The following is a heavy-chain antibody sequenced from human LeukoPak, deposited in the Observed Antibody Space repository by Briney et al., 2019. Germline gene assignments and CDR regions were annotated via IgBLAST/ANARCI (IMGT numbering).Heavy chain of an antibody. CDR1: GFTFSNAW. D-gene: IGHD3-22*01. V-gene: IGHV3-15*01. Sequence: GGSLRLPCAASGFTFSNAWMSWVRQAPGKGLEWVGRIKSKTDGGTTDYAAPVKGRFTISRDDSKNTLYLQMNSLKTEDTAVYYCTTTTYYYDSSGYYGTYYFDYWGQGTLVTVSS. CDR3: TTTTYYYDSSGYYGTYYFDY. J-gene: IGHJ4*02. CDR2: IKSKTDGGTT.